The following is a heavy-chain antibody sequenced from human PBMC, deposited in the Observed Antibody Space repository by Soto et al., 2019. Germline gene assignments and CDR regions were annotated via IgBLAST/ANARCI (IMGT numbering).Heavy chain of an antibody. CDR1: GGTFSTYA. CDR2: VIPIFGTP. V-gene: IGHV1-69*01. D-gene: IGHD2-15*01. CDR3: ARSQGGSSSLDIYYYYYYGMDV. Sequence: QVQLVQSGAEVKKPGSSVKVSCKAPGGTFSTYAISWVRQAPGQGLEWMGGVIPIFGTPKYAQKFQGRVTIIAYDSTSTGYMELRSLRSEDTAVYYCARSQGGSSSLDIYYYYYYGMDVWGQGTTVTVSS. J-gene: IGHJ6*02.